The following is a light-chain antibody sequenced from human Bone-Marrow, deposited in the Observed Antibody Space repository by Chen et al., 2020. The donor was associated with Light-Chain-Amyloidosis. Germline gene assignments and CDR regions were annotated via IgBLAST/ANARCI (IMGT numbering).Light chain of an antibody. J-gene: IGLJ3*02. V-gene: IGLV6-57*01. Sequence: NFMLTQPHSVSESPGKTVIISCTRSSGSIATNYVQWYQQRPGSSPTTVIYEDDQRPSGVPDRFSGSIDRSSNNASLTISGLKTENEADYCCQYYQGSSQGVFGGGTKMTVL. CDR3: QYYQGSSQGV. CDR1: SGSIATNY. CDR2: EDD.